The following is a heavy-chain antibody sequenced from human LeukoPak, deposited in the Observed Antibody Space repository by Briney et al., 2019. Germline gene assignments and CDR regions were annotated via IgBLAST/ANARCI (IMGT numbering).Heavy chain of an antibody. Sequence: ASVKVSCKASGYTFTNFGISWIRQAPGQGLEWMGWISPYNGNTNYAQKFQGRVTMTTETSTATAYMELWSLRSDDTAVYYCARGVNFWSGYYGPYYYYMDVWGKGTTVTVSS. D-gene: IGHD3-3*01. V-gene: IGHV1-18*01. CDR1: GYTFTNFG. CDR2: ISPYNGNT. J-gene: IGHJ6*03. CDR3: ARGVNFWSGYYGPYYYYMDV.